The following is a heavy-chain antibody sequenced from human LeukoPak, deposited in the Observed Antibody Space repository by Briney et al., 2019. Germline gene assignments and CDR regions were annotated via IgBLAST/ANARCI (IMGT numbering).Heavy chain of an antibody. J-gene: IGHJ4*02. Sequence: SETLSLTCAVYGGSFSGYYWSWIRQPPGKGLEWIGEINHSGSTNYNPSLKSRVTISVDTSKNQFSLKLSSVTAADTAVYYCARARITMVRGVIRTTHFDYWGQGTLVTVSS. CDR1: GGSFSGYY. D-gene: IGHD3-10*01. CDR3: ARARITMVRGVIRTTHFDY. CDR2: INHSGST. V-gene: IGHV4-34*01.